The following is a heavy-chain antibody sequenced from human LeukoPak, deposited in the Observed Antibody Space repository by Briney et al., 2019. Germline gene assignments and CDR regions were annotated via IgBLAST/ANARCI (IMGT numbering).Heavy chain of an antibody. J-gene: IGHJ4*02. CDR2: ISGSGVYK. CDR3: AKVSCTGGTCSSFDY. D-gene: IGHD2-8*02. V-gene: IGHV3-23*01. CDR1: GFTFGSFV. Sequence: PGGSLRLSCAASGFTFGSFVMSWVRQAPGKGLEWVSSISGSGVYKYYTDSVKGRFTISRDNSKNTLYVQMNSLRAEDTAVYYCAKVSCTGGTCSSFDYWGQGTLATVSS.